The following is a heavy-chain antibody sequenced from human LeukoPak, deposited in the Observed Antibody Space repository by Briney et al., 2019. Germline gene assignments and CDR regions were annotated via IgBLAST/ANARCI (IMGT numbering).Heavy chain of an antibody. D-gene: IGHD3-16*01. CDR1: GYTFTSYG. J-gene: IGHJ4*02. CDR2: ISAYSGDT. Sequence: ASVKVSCKASGYTFTSYGISWVRQAPGQGLEYMGWISAYSGDTNYAQKYQDRVTITRDTYTSTVYMEMRSLRSDDTAVYYCARDLTSGDYWGQGTLVTVSS. V-gene: IGHV1-18*01. CDR3: ARDLTSGDY.